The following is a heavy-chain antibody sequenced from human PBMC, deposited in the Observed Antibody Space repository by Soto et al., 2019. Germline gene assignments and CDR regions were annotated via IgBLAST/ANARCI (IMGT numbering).Heavy chain of an antibody. Sequence: PGGSLRLSCAASGFTFSNYAMGSVLQAPGKGLQWFSGLSGSAVRTYYADSVKGRFTISRDSSKNTLYLQMNSVRAGNTAVDYCAKDSGATYYYGSGNLYYFDYWGQGTLVAVSS. CDR1: GFTFSNYA. J-gene: IGHJ4*02. D-gene: IGHD3-10*01. CDR2: LSGSAVRT. V-gene: IGHV3-23*01. CDR3: AKDSGATYYYGSGNLYYFDY.